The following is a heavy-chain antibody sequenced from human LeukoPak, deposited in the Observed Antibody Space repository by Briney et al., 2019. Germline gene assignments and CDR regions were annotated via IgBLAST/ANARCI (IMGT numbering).Heavy chain of an antibody. V-gene: IGHV3-7*01. D-gene: IGHD3-16*01. J-gene: IGHJ3*01. CDR2: MRGDGSEI. CDR3: ARPAYTAAYDL. CDR1: GFTFSTYW. Sequence: GGSLRLSCAASGFTFSTYWMTWVRQAPGKGLEWVANMRGDGSEIHYVDSVKGRFTISRDNAKNSLYLQMNSLRAEDTAVYYCARPAYTAAYDLWGQGTMVTVSS.